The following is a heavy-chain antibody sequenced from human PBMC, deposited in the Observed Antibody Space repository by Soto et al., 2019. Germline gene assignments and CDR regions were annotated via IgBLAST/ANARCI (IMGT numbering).Heavy chain of an antibody. Sequence: GGSLRLSCAASGFIFDDFTMHWVRLVPGKGLQWVSYINWDGRIAMYADSVKGRFTISRDNTNNHLYLQMNSLRPDDTALYYCAKDEVAAVESPGDWGHGTLVTVSS. J-gene: IGHJ4*01. CDR2: INWDGRIA. D-gene: IGHD6-13*01. V-gene: IGHV3-43*01. CDR1: GFIFDDFT. CDR3: AKDEVAAVESPGD.